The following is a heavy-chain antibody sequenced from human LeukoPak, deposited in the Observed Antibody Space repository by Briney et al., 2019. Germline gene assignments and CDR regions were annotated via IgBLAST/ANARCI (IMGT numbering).Heavy chain of an antibody. CDR2: ISGTVSTT. V-gene: IGHV3-23*01. D-gene: IGHD1-1*01. CDR1: GFTFSRYD. Sequence: PGGSLRLSCAASGFTFSRYDMDWVRQAPGKGLEWVSSISGTVSTTYYADSVKGRFTISRDNSNNTLYLQMNSLRAEDSAVYYCAKGRTTDFWGQGTLVTVSS. CDR3: AKGRTTDF. J-gene: IGHJ4*02.